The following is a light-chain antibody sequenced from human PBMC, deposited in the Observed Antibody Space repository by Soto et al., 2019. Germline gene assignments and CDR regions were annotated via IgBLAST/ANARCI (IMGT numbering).Light chain of an antibody. CDR1: QSLLYSNGHTY. Sequence: DVVLTQSPLSLPVTLGQPASISCRSSQSLLYSNGHTYLNWFQQRPGQSPRRLIYLVSNRDSGVPATVSGSASGPDFTLSISRVEAEDVGIYYCMQGTNWPFTFGPGTKVEIK. CDR2: LVS. J-gene: IGKJ3*01. CDR3: MQGTNWPFT. V-gene: IGKV2-30*01.